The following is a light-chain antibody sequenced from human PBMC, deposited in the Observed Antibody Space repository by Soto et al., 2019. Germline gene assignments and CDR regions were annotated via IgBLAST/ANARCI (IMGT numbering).Light chain of an antibody. CDR3: QQYGGSPRT. Sequence: EIVLTQSPGTLSLSPGERATLSCRASQSVSSSSLAWYQQRRGQAPRLLIHGASSRATGIPDRFSGSGSGTDFTLTISRLEPEDFAVYYCQQYGGSPRTFGQGTKVDIK. CDR2: GAS. V-gene: IGKV3-20*01. J-gene: IGKJ1*01. CDR1: QSVSSSS.